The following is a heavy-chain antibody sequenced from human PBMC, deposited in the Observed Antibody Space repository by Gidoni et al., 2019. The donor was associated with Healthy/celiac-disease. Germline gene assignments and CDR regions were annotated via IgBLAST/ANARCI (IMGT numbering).Heavy chain of an antibody. J-gene: IGHJ3*02. CDR3: ARAYGALDAFDI. CDR1: GFTFSSYA. D-gene: IGHD4-17*01. Sequence: QVQLVESGGGVVQPGRSLRLSCAASGFTFSSYAMHWVRQAPGKGLEWVAVISYDGSNKYYADSVKGRFTISRDNSKNTLYLQMNSLRAEDTAVYYCARAYGALDAFDIWGQGTMVTVSS. V-gene: IGHV3-30-3*01. CDR2: ISYDGSNK.